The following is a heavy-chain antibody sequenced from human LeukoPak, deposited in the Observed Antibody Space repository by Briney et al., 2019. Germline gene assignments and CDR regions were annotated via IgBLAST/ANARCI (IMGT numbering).Heavy chain of an antibody. CDR3: AKYVIQQLRSSGYDYFDY. CDR2: ISASGGST. Sequence: GSLRLSCAASGFTFNTYGMSWVRQAPGKGLEWFSGISASGGSTYYADSVKGRFTISRDNFKNTLYLQLNSLRAEDTAVYYCAKYVIQQLRSSGYDYFDYWGQGTLVTVSS. D-gene: IGHD5-12*01. V-gene: IGHV3-23*01. J-gene: IGHJ4*02. CDR1: GFTFNTYG.